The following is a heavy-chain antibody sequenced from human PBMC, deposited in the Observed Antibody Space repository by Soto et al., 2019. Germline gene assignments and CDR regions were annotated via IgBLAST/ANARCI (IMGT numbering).Heavy chain of an antibody. CDR2: IYYSGST. CDR1: GGSISSYY. D-gene: IGHD1-26*01. V-gene: IGHV4-59*01. Sequence: SETLSLTCTVSGGSISSYYWSWIRQPPGKGLEWIGYIYYSGSTNYNPSLKSRVTISVDTSKNQFSLKLSSVTAADTAVYYCAKYVNLYGAVHSYGMDAWGQGTMVTVSS. J-gene: IGHJ6*02. CDR3: AKYVNLYGAVHSYGMDA.